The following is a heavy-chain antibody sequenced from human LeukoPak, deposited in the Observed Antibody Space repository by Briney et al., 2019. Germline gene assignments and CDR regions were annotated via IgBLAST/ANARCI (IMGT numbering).Heavy chain of an antibody. J-gene: IGHJ4*02. V-gene: IGHV1-18*01. Sequence: ASVKVSCKASGYTFTSYGISWVRQAPGQGLEWMGWISAYNGNTNYAQKLQGRVTMTTDTSTSTAYMELRRLRSDDTAVYYCARFSVYFYYFDYWGQGTLVTVSS. CDR2: ISAYNGNT. D-gene: IGHD2-8*01. CDR3: ARFSVYFYYFDY. CDR1: GYTFTSYG.